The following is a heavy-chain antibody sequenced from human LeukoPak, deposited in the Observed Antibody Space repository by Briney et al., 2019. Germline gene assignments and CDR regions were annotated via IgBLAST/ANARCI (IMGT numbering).Heavy chain of an antibody. Sequence: ASVKVSCKASGGTFSSYAISWVRQAPGQGHEWMGRIIPIFGTANYAQKFQGRVTITADKSTSTAYMELSSLRSEDTAVYYCARGELELNWFDPWGQGTLVTVSS. CDR3: ARGELELNWFDP. J-gene: IGHJ5*02. CDR2: IIPIFGTA. CDR1: GGTFSSYA. D-gene: IGHD1-7*01. V-gene: IGHV1-69*06.